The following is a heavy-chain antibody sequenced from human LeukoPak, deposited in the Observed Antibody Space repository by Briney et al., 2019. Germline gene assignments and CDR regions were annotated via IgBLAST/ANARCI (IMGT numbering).Heavy chain of an antibody. CDR1: GFTFSNYA. Sequence: GGSLRLSCAPSGFTFSNYAMSWVRQAPGKGLEWVSAISGSGGSTYYADSVKGRVTISRDNSKNTLYLQLNSLRAGDTAVYYCAKDRGISRPFQYWGQGTLVTVSS. V-gene: IGHV3-23*01. J-gene: IGHJ4*02. CDR3: AKDRGISRPFQY. D-gene: IGHD3-10*01. CDR2: ISGSGGST.